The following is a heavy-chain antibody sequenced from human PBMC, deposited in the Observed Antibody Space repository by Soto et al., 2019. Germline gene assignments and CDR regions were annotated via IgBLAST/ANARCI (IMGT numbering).Heavy chain of an antibody. V-gene: IGHV4-59*01. D-gene: IGHD2-15*01. Sequence: PSETLSLTCTVSGGSISSYYWSWIRQPPEKGLGWIGYIYYSGSTNYNPSLKSRVTISVDTSKNQFSLKLSSVTAAATAVYDCAGGGGYYYLCCMDVWGPGTTVAVSS. CDR1: GGSISSYY. CDR2: IYYSGST. CDR3: AGGGGYYYLCCMDV. J-gene: IGHJ6*02.